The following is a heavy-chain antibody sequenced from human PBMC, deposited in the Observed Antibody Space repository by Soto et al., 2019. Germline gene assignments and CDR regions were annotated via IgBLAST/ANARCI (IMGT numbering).Heavy chain of an antibody. CDR2: ISAYNGNT. CDR1: GYTFTSYG. V-gene: IGHV1-18*01. J-gene: IGHJ5*02. CDR3: ARDRSGSVSYYWFDP. D-gene: IGHD3-10*01. Sequence: ASVKVSCKASGYTFTSYGISWVRQAPGQGLEWMGWISAYNGNTNYAQKLQGRVTMTTDTSTSTAYMELRSLRSDDTAVYYCARDRSGSVSYYWFDPWGQGTLVTVSS.